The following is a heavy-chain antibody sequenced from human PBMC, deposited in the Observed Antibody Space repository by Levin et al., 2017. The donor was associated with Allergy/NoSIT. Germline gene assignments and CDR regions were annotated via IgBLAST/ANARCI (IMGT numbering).Heavy chain of an antibody. CDR1: GGSIRTAMVY. J-gene: IGHJ6*02. CDR3: AQGPTYRPPEGV. D-gene: IGHD1-14*01. Sequence: SQTLSLTCTVSGGSIRTAMVYWGWIRQPPGKGLEWIGSVHYSGVAYYNPSLKSRVKVYTDTSNNQFSLRLTSVTAADTAVYYCAQGPTYRPPEGVWGQGTTVTVSS. CDR2: VHYSGVA. V-gene: IGHV4-39*01.